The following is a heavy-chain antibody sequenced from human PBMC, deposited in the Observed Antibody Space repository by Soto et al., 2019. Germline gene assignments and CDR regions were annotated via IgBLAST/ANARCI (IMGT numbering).Heavy chain of an antibody. J-gene: IGHJ4*02. Sequence: SETLSLTCSVSGGSIFSSDYYWGWIRQAPGKGLEWIGYIYYSGSTNHNPSLKSRVTISVDTSKNQFSLKLSSVTAADTAVYYCARLSGSRAYWGQGTLVTSPQ. CDR3: ARLSGSRAY. D-gene: IGHD1-26*01. CDR1: GGSIFSSDYY. CDR2: IYYSGST. V-gene: IGHV4-61*05.